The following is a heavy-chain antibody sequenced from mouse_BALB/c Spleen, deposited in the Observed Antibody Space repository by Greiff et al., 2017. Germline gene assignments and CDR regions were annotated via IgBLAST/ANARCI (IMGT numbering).Heavy chain of an antibody. D-gene: IGHD2-3*01. CDR3: ARLMVTHYYAMDY. V-gene: IGHV2-2*02. CDR2: IWSGGST. Sequence: VKLMESGPGLVQPSQSLSITCTVSGFSLTSYGVHWVRQSPGKGLEWLGVIWSGGSTDYNAAFISRLSISKDNSKSQVFFKMNSLQANDTAIYYCARLMVTHYYAMDYWGQGTSVTVSS. CDR1: GFSLTSYG. J-gene: IGHJ4*01.